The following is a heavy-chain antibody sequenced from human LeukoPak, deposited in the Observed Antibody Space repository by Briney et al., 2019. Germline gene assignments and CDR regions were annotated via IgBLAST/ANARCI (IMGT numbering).Heavy chain of an antibody. D-gene: IGHD2-15*01. CDR3: ARDREVCSGVSCYPYYFDY. CDR2: ISSSGSTI. V-gene: IGHV3-48*03. CDR1: GFTFSSYE. Sequence: GGPLRLSCAASGFTFSSYEMNWVRQAPGKGLEWVSYISSSGSTIYYADSVKGRFTISRDNAKNSLYLQMNSLRAEDTAVYYCARDREVCSGVSCYPYYFDYWGQGTLVTVSS. J-gene: IGHJ4*02.